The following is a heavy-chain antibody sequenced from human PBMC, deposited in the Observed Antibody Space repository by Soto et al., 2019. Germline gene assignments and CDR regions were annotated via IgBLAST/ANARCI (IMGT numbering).Heavy chain of an antibody. CDR2: ITGSGGGT. D-gene: IGHD3-22*01. J-gene: IGHJ4*02. Sequence: EVQLLESGGGLVQPGGSLRLSCAASGFTFSSYAMTWVRQAPGKGLEWVSGITGSGGGTYYSDSVKGRFTISRDNSKNTLYLQMNSLRAEDTALYYCAKDKYYDWGQGILATVSS. CDR3: AKDKYYD. V-gene: IGHV3-23*01. CDR1: GFTFSSYA.